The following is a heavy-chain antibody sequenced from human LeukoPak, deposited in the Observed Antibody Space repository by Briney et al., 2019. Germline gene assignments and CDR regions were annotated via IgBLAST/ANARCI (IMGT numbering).Heavy chain of an antibody. D-gene: IGHD2-2*01. Sequence: AGGSLRLSCVASGFTYNNDAMTWVRQAPGKGLEWVSGITGSGGSTYYADSVKGRFAISRDNSKNTLYLQMNSLRPEDTAVYYCARNQLLLTPHYYYYYGMDVWGKGTTVTVSS. J-gene: IGHJ6*04. CDR1: GFTYNNDA. V-gene: IGHV3-23*01. CDR3: ARNQLLLTPHYYYYYGMDV. CDR2: ITGSGGST.